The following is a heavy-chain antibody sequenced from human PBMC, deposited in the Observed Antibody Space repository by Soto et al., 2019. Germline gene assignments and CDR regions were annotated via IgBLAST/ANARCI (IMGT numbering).Heavy chain of an antibody. Sequence: ASVKVSCKASGGTFSSYAISWVRQAPGQGLEWMGGIIPIFGTANYAQKFQGRVTITADESTSTAYMVLSSLRSEDTAVYYCARDLRLRGPELVRIRYYYYGMDVWGQGTTVTVSS. D-gene: IGHD3-10*01. CDR3: ARDLRLRGPELVRIRYYYYGMDV. V-gene: IGHV1-69*13. CDR2: IIPIFGTA. J-gene: IGHJ6*02. CDR1: GGTFSSYA.